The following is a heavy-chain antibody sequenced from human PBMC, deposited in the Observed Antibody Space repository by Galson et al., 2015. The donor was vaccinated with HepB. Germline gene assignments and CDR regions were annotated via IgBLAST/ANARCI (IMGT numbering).Heavy chain of an antibody. CDR2: INSDGSST. Sequence: SLRLSCAASGFTFSSYWMHWVRQAPGKGLVWVSRINSDGSSTSYADSVKGRFTISRDNAKNTLYLQMNSLRAEDTAVYYCARDDTPHYSSGWGGYYYGMDVWGQGTTVTVSS. D-gene: IGHD6-19*01. CDR1: GFTFSSYW. J-gene: IGHJ6*02. CDR3: ARDDTPHYSSGWGGYYYGMDV. V-gene: IGHV3-74*01.